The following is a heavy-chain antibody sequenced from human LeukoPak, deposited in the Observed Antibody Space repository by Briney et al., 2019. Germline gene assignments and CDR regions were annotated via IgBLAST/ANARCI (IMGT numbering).Heavy chain of an antibody. V-gene: IGHV4-59*01. D-gene: IGHD4-23*01. J-gene: IGHJ4*02. CDR3: ARGRYGGNSGFFDY. CDR2: MYYSGST. Sequence: SETLSLTCTVSGGSINGYYWSWIRQPPGKGLEWIGYMYYSGSTNYNPSLRSRVTMSVGTSKNQFSLRLSSVTAADTAVYYCARGRYGGNSGFFDYWGQGTLVTVSS. CDR1: GGSINGYY.